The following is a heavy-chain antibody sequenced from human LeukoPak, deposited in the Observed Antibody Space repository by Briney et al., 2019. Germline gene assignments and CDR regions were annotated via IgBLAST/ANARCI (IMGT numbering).Heavy chain of an antibody. Sequence: GGSLRLSCVASGFTFSTYWMHWARHIPEKGLMWVSRISGDGKITKYADFVEGRSTISRDNAKNMLYLQMNSLRVDDTAIYYCVRGHCSTTSCSYHWGQVILVTVSS. V-gene: IGHV3-74*01. J-gene: IGHJ4*02. CDR2: ISGDGKIT. D-gene: IGHD2-2*01. CDR3: VRGHCSTTSCSYH. CDR1: GFTFSTYW.